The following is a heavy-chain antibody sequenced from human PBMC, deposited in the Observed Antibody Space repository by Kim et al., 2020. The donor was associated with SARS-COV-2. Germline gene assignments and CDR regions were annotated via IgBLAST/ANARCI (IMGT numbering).Heavy chain of an antibody. CDR3: ARESLTHWGNWNHGMDV. CDR1: GGTFSSYA. J-gene: IGHJ6*02. Sequence: SVKVSCKASGGTFSSYAISWVRQAPGQGLEWMGGIIPIFGTANYAQKFQGRVTITADESTSTAYMELSSLRSEDTAVYYCARESLTHWGNWNHGMDVWGQGTTVTVSS. CDR2: IIPIFGTA. D-gene: IGHD1-20*01. V-gene: IGHV1-69*13.